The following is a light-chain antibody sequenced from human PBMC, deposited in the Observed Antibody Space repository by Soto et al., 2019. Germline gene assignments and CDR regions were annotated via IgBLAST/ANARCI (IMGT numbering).Light chain of an antibody. Sequence: EIGLTQSPGTLSLSPGESATLSCRASQSVSSNYLAWYQQRPGQAPRLLIYAASSRATGIPDRFSGSGSGTDFTLTIYSLEPEDFAVYYCQQYGSSPWTFGQGTKWISN. CDR2: AAS. CDR1: QSVSSNY. J-gene: IGKJ1*01. V-gene: IGKV3-20*01. CDR3: QQYGSSPWT.